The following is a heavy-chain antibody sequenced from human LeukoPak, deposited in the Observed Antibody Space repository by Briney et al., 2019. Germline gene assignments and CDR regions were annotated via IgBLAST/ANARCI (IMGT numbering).Heavy chain of an antibody. CDR1: AGSINSGDYY. V-gene: IGHV4-61*02. Sequence: SETLSLTCTVSAGSINSGDYYWSWIRQPAGKGLEWIGRIYSPGTNYNYNPSLKSQFTISIDTSKNQFSLKLTSVTAADTAVYYCARGIGTSYDSSRDAFDIWGQGTMVTVSS. D-gene: IGHD3-22*01. J-gene: IGHJ3*02. CDR3: ARGIGTSYDSSRDAFDI. CDR2: IYSPGT.